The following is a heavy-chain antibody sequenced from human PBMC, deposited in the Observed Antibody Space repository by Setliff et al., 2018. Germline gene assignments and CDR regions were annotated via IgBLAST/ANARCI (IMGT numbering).Heavy chain of an antibody. J-gene: IGHJ4*02. CDR1: GYTFTNYG. D-gene: IGHD2-8*01. CDR3: LRLVRYCTKIACQATSGDEV. CDR2: INNYNFNT. Sequence: GASVKVSCKASGYTFTNYGITWVRQAPGQGLEWMGWINNYNFNTNYAQKLQGRVTMTTDTSTSTAYMELRSLRSDDTAGYYCLRLVRYCTKIACQATSGDEVWGLGTLVTVSS. V-gene: IGHV1-18*01.